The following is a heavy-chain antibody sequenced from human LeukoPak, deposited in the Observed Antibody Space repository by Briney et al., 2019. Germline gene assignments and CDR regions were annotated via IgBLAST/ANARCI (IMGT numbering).Heavy chain of an antibody. CDR1: GGSLSTYH. CDR2: IYYSGST. Sequence: SETLSLTCIVSGGSLSTYHWSWIRLSPVKGLEWIGYIYYSGSTNYNPSLQSRVSLSVDTSTNQFSLKVRSVTAADTAVYYCARGSGSYGFFDLWGQGALVTVS. V-gene: IGHV4-59*13. J-gene: IGHJ4*02. D-gene: IGHD5-18*01. CDR3: ARGSGSYGFFDL.